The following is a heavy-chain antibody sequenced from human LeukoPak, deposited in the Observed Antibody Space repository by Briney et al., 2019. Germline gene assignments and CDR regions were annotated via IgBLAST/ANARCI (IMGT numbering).Heavy chain of an antibody. J-gene: IGHJ5*01. V-gene: IGHV3-74*01. Sequence: GGSLRLSCAASGFTFSTYWMHWVRQIPGKGLVWLSRIHYDGTYTTYVDSVRGRFTTSRDNTKSTLYLQMSSLRADDTAVYYCARGAEGHNYGELDSWGQGTLVTVSS. CDR2: IHYDGTYT. CDR3: ARGAEGHNYGELDS. CDR1: GFTFSTYW. D-gene: IGHD5-18*01.